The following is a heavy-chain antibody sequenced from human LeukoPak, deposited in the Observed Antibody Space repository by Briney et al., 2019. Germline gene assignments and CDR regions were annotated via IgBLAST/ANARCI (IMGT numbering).Heavy chain of an antibody. CDR1: GFTFSSYA. Sequence: GGSLRLSCAASGFTFSSYALNWVRQAPGKGLEWVSAMSGSGGTTFYADSVKGRFTISRDNSKNTLYLQMNSLRTEDTAVYYCATTYCGGDCYPYWGQGTLVTVSS. CDR2: MSGSGGTT. J-gene: IGHJ4*02. V-gene: IGHV3-23*01. CDR3: ATTYCGGDCYPY. D-gene: IGHD2-21*02.